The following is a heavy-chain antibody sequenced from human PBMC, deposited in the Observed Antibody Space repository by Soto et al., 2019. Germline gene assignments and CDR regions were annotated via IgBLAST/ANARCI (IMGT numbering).Heavy chain of an antibody. D-gene: IGHD3-3*01. CDR1: GLTFSSYG. CDR3: ARERKSGYFDY. Sequence: QVQLVESGRGVVQPGRSLRLSCAATGLTFSSYGMHWVRQAPGKGLEWVAVIWYDGSNKYYADSVKGRFTISRDNSKNTLYLQMNSLRAEDTAVYYCARERKSGYFDYWGQGTLVTVSS. CDR2: IWYDGSNK. V-gene: IGHV3-33*01. J-gene: IGHJ4*02.